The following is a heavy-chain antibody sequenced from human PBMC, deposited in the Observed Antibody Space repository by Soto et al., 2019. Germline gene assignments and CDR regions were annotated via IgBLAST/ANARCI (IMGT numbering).Heavy chain of an antibody. J-gene: IGHJ4*02. D-gene: IGHD1-26*01. CDR1: GGSINSYY. V-gene: IGHV4-59*01. CDR2: IYYSGST. CDR3: ARRYGGNFDY. Sequence: QVQLQESGPGLVKPSETLSLTCTVSGGSINSYYWSWIRQPPGKGLEWIGYIYYSGSTNYNPSLKSRVTTSVDTSKNQFSLKLSSVTAADTAVYYCARRYGGNFDYWGQGTLVTVSS.